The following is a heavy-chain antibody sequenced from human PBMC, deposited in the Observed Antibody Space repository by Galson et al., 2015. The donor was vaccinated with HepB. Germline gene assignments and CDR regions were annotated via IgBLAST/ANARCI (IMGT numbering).Heavy chain of an antibody. J-gene: IGHJ4*02. CDR2: ISSPGSIT. CDR3: ARDSGGVFEY. D-gene: IGHD2-8*02. V-gene: IGHV3-30-3*01. CDR1: GVTFSSYA. Sequence: ALRLGGAAAGVTFSSYAMHGGRQAPGEGLEWVAVISSPGSITYYADSVKSRCTISRDNPKNTLYLQMSSLRAEDTAVYYCARDSGGVFEYWGQGTLVTVSS.